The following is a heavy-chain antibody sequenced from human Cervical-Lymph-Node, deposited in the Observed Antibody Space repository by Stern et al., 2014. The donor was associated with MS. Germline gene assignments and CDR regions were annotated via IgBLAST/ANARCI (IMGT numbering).Heavy chain of an antibody. CDR3: ARGTVAAPWKDYSLYFYGLDV. CDR1: GGTFNTYP. V-gene: IGHV1-69*01. Sequence: QVQLVQSASEVKKPGSSVQVSCQASGGTFNTYPITWVRQAPGQGLEWVGGIIPDFGAPNYAQRFQDRVSITADETTRTVYMELSSLRSDDTAIYFCARGTVAAPWKDYSLYFYGLDVWGPGTTVTVS. D-gene: IGHD6-6*01. J-gene: IGHJ6*02. CDR2: IIPDFGAP.